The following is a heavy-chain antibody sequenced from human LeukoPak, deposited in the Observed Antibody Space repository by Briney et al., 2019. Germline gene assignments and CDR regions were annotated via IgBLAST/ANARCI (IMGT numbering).Heavy chain of an antibody. CDR2: IYWDDDK. J-gene: IGHJ4*02. V-gene: IGHV2-5*02. CDR1: GFSPSTSGVG. D-gene: IGHD1-26*01. CDR3: ALSLGATTVREFDY. Sequence: SGPTLVKPTQTLTLTCTFSGFSPSTSGVGVGWIRQPPGKALEWLALIYWDDDKRYSPSLKSRLTITKDTSKNQVVLTMTNMDPVDTATYYCALSLGATTVREFDYWGQGTLVTVSS.